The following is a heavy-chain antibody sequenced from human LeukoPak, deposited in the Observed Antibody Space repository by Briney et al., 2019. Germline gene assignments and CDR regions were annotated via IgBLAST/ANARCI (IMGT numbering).Heavy chain of an antibody. V-gene: IGHV3-30-3*01. Sequence: GRSLRLSCAASGFTFSSYAMHWVRQAPGKGLEWVAVISYDGSNKYYADSVKGRFTISRDNSKNTLYLQMNSLRAEDTAVYYCARDGAVGIAAAGPGEFDYWGQGTLVTVSS. CDR2: ISYDGSNK. D-gene: IGHD6-13*01. CDR3: ARDGAVGIAAAGPGEFDY. J-gene: IGHJ4*02. CDR1: GFTFSSYA.